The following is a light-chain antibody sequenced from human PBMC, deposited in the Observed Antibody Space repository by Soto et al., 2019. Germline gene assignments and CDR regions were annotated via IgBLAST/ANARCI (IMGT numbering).Light chain of an antibody. J-gene: IGKJ4*01. CDR2: ATS. Sequence: DIRMTQSPSSLSASVGDRVTITCRASQSISNYLNWYQQKPGKAPKLLIYATSSMQSGVQPRFSGGGYGTDFTLTISSLQPEDFATYYCQQSYSSPSGLTFGGGTKVDI. V-gene: IGKV1-39*01. CDR1: QSISNY. CDR3: QQSYSSPSGLT.